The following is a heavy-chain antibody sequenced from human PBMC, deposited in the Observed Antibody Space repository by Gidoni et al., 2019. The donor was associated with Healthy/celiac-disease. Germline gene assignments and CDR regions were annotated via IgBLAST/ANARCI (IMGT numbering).Heavy chain of an antibody. V-gene: IGHV1-18*01. J-gene: IGHJ3*02. Sequence: QVKLVQSGAEVKKPGASVKVSCKASGYTFTSFGISWVRQAPGQGLEWMGWISAYNGNTNYAQKLQGRVTMTTDTSTSTAYMELRSLRSDDTAVYYCARRRAIFGVAYDAFDIWGQGTMVTVSS. D-gene: IGHD3-3*01. CDR3: ARRRAIFGVAYDAFDI. CDR1: GYTFTSFG. CDR2: ISAYNGNT.